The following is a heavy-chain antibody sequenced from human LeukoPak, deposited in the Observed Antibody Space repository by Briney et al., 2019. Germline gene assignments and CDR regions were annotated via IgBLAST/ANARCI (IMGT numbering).Heavy chain of an antibody. CDR2: IWYDGSNK. CDR1: GFTFSSYG. Sequence: GGSLRLSCAASGFTFSSYGMHWVRQAPGKGLEWVAVIWYDGSNKYYADSVKGRFTISRDNSKNTLYLQMNSLRAEDTAVYYCAKASGYSSGWYGVSFDYWGQGTLVTVSS. V-gene: IGHV3-33*06. J-gene: IGHJ4*02. CDR3: AKASGYSSGWYGVSFDY. D-gene: IGHD6-19*01.